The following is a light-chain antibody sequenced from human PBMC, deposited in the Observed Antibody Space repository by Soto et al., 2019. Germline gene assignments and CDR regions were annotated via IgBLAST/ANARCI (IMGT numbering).Light chain of an antibody. CDR3: QQYRT. V-gene: IGKV1-9*01. CDR1: QCISSF. Sequence: IQLTQSPSSLSASVGDSATITCRASQCISSFLAWYQQRPGKAPKLLIYAATTLQSGVPSRFSGSGSGTDLTLTISSLQPEDFAVYYCQQYRTCGKGTKVDIK. J-gene: IGKJ1*01. CDR2: AAT.